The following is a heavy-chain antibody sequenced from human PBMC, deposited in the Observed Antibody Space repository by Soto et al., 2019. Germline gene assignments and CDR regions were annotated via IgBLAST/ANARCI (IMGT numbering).Heavy chain of an antibody. V-gene: IGHV4-59*01. D-gene: IGHD2-21*02. CDR1: GGSISRYY. Sequence: QVQLQESGPGLVKPSETLSLTCTVSGGSISRYYWSWIRQPPGKGLEWIGYMYNTGSTVYNPSFRSRVTITVNTSKNQFSLKLNSVTAADTAVYYCARDRWGYCGPACYPLDVWGQGTTVTVSS. J-gene: IGHJ6*02. CDR2: MYNTGST. CDR3: ARDRWGYCGPACYPLDV.